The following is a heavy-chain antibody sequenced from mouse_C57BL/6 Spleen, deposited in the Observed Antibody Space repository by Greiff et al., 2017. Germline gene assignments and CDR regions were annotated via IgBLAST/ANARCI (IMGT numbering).Heavy chain of an antibody. V-gene: IGHV1-15*01. CDR3: TRVGLENFDY. Sequence: VQLQQSGAELVRPGASVTLSCKASGYTFTDYEMHWVKQTPVHGLEWIGAIDPETGGTAYNQKFKGKAILTADKSSSTAYMELRSLTSEDSAVYYCTRVGLENFDYWGQGTTLTVSS. D-gene: IGHD3-3*01. J-gene: IGHJ2*01. CDR2: IDPETGGT. CDR1: GYTFTDYE.